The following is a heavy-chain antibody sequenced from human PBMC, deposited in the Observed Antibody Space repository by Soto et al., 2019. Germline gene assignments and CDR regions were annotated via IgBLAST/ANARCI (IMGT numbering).Heavy chain of an antibody. CDR1: GGTFSSYA. CDR3: ARDQGEYCSSTSCPSSYYYYGMDV. CDR2: IIPIFGTA. V-gene: IGHV1-69*01. J-gene: IGHJ6*02. D-gene: IGHD2-2*01. Sequence: QVQLVQSGAEVKKPGSSVKVSCKASGGTFSSYAISWVRQAPGQGLEWMGGIIPIFGTANYAQKFQGRVTITADESTSTAYMALSSLRSEDTAVYYCARDQGEYCSSTSCPSSYYYYGMDVWGQGTTVTVSS.